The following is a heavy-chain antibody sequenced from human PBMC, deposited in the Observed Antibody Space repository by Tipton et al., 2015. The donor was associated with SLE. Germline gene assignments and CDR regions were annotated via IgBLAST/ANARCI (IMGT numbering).Heavy chain of an antibody. CDR2: IYSGGST. V-gene: IGHV3-53*01. J-gene: IGHJ4*02. Sequence: VQLVQSGGGLIQPGGSLRLSCAASGFTVSSNYMSWVRQAPGKGLEWVSVIYSGGSTYYADSVKGRFTISRDNSKDTLYLQMNSLRAEDTAVYYCARASSSSWLYYFDYWGQGTLVTVSS. CDR1: GFTVSSNY. CDR3: ARASSSSWLYYFDY. D-gene: IGHD6-13*01.